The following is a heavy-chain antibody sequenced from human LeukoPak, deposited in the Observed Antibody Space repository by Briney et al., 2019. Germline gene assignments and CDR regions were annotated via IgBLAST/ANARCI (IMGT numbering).Heavy chain of an antibody. J-gene: IGHJ5*02. CDR2: INPNSGGT. D-gene: IGHD6-19*01. CDR1: GYTFTGYY. V-gene: IGHV1-2*04. CDR3: ARAAPYSSGWYGPRWFDP. Sequence: ASVKVSCKASGYTFTGYYMHWVRQAPGQGLERMGWINPNSGGTNYAQKFQGWVTMTRDTSISTAYMELSRLRSDDTAVYYCARAAPYSSGWYGPRWFDPWGQGTLVTVSS.